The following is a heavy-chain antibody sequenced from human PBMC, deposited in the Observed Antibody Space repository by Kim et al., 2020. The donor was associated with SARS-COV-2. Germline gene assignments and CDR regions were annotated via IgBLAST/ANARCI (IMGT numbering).Heavy chain of an antibody. J-gene: IGHJ6*02. D-gene: IGHD2-15*01. Sequence: ADSVKGRFTISRDNSENTLYLQVNSLRAEDTAVYYCAKDRGWTPGYGMDGWGQGTTVAVSS. V-gene: IGHV3-23*01. CDR3: AKDRGWTPGYGMDG.